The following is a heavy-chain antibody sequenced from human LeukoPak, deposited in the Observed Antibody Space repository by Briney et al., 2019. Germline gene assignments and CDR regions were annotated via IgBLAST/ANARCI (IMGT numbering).Heavy chain of an antibody. CDR1: GGSISSYY. CDR3: GRQRDYGDYFDY. J-gene: IGHJ4*02. V-gene: IGHV4-59*08. Sequence: SETLSLTCTVSGGSISSYYWSWIRQPPGKGLEWIGYIYYSGSTNYNPSLKSRVTISVDTSKNQFSLKLSSVTAADTAVYYCGRQRDYGDYFDYWGQGTLVTVST. D-gene: IGHD4-17*01. CDR2: IYYSGST.